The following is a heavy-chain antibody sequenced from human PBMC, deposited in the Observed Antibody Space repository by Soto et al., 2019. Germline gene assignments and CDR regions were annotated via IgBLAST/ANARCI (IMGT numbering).Heavy chain of an antibody. CDR3: ARWLEGHDIGNYYFGMDV. J-gene: IGHJ6*02. CDR2: IMPIFRAP. CDR1: GGAFSDYA. D-gene: IGHD3-22*01. V-gene: IGHV1-69*12. Sequence: QVQLVQSGAEVKKPGSSVKVSCKASGGAFSDYAFSWVRQAPGQGLEWLGGIMPIFRAPDYAQKFQGRVTITAGECTSAAYMEMNSLRSEVTAVYYCARWLEGHDIGNYYFGMDVWGQGATGTVS.